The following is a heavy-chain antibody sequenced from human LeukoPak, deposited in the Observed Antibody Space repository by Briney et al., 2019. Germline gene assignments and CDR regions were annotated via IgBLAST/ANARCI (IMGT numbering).Heavy chain of an antibody. V-gene: IGHV1-2*02. CDR3: ARAVGATTGIDY. D-gene: IGHD1-26*01. CDR2: INPNSGGT. J-gene: IGHJ4*02. CDR1: GYTFTGYY. Sequence: ASAKVSCKASGYTFTGYYMHWVRQAPGQGLEWMGWINPNSGGTNYAQKFQGRVTMTRDTSISTAYMELSRLRSDDTAVYYCARAVGATTGIDYWGQGTLVTVSS.